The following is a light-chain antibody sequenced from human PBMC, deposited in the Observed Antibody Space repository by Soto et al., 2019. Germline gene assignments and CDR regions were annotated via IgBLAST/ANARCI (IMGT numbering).Light chain of an antibody. J-gene: IGLJ1*01. CDR1: SSDVGAHNF. V-gene: IGLV2-14*01. CDR3: NSYTSSNTYV. Sequence: QSVLTQPASVSGSPGQAITISCSGSSSDVGAHNFVSWYQHHPGKASKLMIYEVSNRPSGVSNRFSGSKSGNTASLTISGLQAEDEADYYCNSYTSSNTYVFGSGTKVTVL. CDR2: EVS.